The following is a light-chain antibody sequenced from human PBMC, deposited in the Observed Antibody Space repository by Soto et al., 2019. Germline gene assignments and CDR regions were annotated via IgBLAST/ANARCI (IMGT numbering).Light chain of an antibody. CDR3: QQYYSTPPT. Sequence: DIVMTQSPDSLAVSLGERATINCKSSQSVLYSSNNENYLAWYQQKPGQPPNLLIYWASTRESGVPDRFSGRGSGTDFTLTICSLQAEDVAVYYCQQYYSTPPTFGQGNKVEIK. V-gene: IGKV4-1*01. CDR1: QSVLYSSNNENY. CDR2: WAS. J-gene: IGKJ1*01.